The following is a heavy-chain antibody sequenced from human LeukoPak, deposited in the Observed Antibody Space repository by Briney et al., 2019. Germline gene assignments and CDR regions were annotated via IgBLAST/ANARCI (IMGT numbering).Heavy chain of an antibody. CDR2: INPSGGST. CDR1: GYTFTSYY. V-gene: IGHV1-46*01. D-gene: IGHD3-22*01. J-gene: IGHJ3*02. Sequence: EASVTVSCKASGYTFTSYYMHWVRQAPGQGLEWMGIINPSGGSTSYAQKFQGRVTMTRDTSTSTVYMELSSLRSEDTAVYYCARVGGDSSGYGAFDIWGQGTMVTVSS. CDR3: ARVGGDSSGYGAFDI.